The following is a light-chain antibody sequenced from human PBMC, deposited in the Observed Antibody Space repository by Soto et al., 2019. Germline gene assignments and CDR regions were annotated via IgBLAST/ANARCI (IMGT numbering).Light chain of an antibody. Sequence: EIVLTQSPGTLSLSPGERATLPCRASQSVDSSYLAWYQQKPGQAPRLLIYGASSRATGIPDRFSGSGSGTDFTLTISRLEPEDVAVYYCQQYGSSPLTFGQGTRVEIK. CDR2: GAS. J-gene: IGKJ1*01. CDR1: QSVDSSY. V-gene: IGKV3-20*01. CDR3: QQYGSSPLT.